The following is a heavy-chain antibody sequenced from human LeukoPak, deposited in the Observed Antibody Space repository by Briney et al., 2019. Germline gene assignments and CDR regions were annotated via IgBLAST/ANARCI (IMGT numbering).Heavy chain of an antibody. CDR2: IHSSGRT. J-gene: IGHJ2*01. Sequence: PSETLSLTCTVSGGSMSPYSWSWIPQPAGNALEWIGRIHSSGRTNYNPSLKSRVTMSVDTTKNQFSLKLNTVTAAETAVYCARGGWYFDFWGRGTLVTVSS. V-gene: IGHV4-4*07. CDR1: GGSMSPYS. CDR3: ARGGWYFDF.